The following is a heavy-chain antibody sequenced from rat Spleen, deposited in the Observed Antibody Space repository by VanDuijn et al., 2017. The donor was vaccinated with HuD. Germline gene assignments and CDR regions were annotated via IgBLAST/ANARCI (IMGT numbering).Heavy chain of an antibody. V-gene: IGHV5-29*01. Sequence: EVQLVESDGGLVQPGRSLKLSCAASGFTFSSYWMYWIRQAPQKGLEWVATIIYDSSRTYYRDSVKGRFTISRDNAKNTLYLQMDSLRSEDTATYYCARQDYGYKPYFDYWGQGVMVTVSS. CDR3: ARQDYGYKPYFDY. CDR2: IIYDSSRT. J-gene: IGHJ2*01. CDR1: GFTFSSYW. D-gene: IGHD1-9*01.